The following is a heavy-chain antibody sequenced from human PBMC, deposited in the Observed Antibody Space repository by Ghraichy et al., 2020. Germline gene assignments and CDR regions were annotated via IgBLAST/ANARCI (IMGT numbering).Heavy chain of an antibody. CDR1: GFSLSTSGVG. V-gene: IGHV2-5*02. J-gene: IGHJ4*02. CDR2: IYWDDDK. D-gene: IGHD4-17*01. CDR3: AHRRGSTVTTSYYFDY. Sequence: SGPTLVKPTQTLTLTCTFSGFSLSTSGVGVGWIRQPPGKALEWLALIYWDDDKRYSPSLKSRLTITKDTSKNQVVLTMTNMDPVDTATYYCAHRRGSTVTTSYYFDYWGQGTLVTVSS.